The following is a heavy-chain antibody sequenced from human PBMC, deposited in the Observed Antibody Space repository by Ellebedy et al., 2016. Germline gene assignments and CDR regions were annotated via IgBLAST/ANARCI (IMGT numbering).Heavy chain of an antibody. Sequence: SVKVSXXASGGTFSTFTINWVRQAPGQGLEWVGRIIPVLGGANYAHKFQGRVTLSANTSTNTAYIELTSLRSDDTAVYYCQINPDLDYTDHWGQGTLVTVSS. V-gene: IGHV1-69*02. CDR1: GGTFSTFT. J-gene: IGHJ4*02. D-gene: IGHD4-11*01. CDR2: IIPVLGGA. CDR3: QINPDLDYTDH.